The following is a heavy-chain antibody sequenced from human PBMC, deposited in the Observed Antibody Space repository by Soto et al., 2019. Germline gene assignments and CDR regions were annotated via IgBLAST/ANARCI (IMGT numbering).Heavy chain of an antibody. CDR3: ARDIAAAGTSYYYYGMDV. CDR2: IWYDGSNK. J-gene: IGHJ6*02. Sequence: QVQLVESGGGVVQPGRSLRLSCAASGFTFSSYGMHWVRQAPGKGLEWVAVIWYDGSNKYYAESVKGRFTISRDNSKNTLYLQMNSLRAEDRAVYYCARDIAAAGTSYYYYGMDVWGQGTTVTVSS. CDR1: GFTFSSYG. D-gene: IGHD6-13*01. V-gene: IGHV3-33*01.